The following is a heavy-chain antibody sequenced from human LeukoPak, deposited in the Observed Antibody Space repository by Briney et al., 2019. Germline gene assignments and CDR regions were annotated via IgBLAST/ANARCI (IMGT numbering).Heavy chain of an antibody. CDR2: INHSGST. J-gene: IGHJ3*02. CDR1: GGSISSSSYY. Sequence: PSETLSLTCTVSGGSISSSSYYWSWIRQPPGKGLEWIGEINHSGSTNYNPSLKSRVTISVDTSKNQFSLKLSSVTAADTAVYYCARGLGGNYGDYGEAFDIWGQGTMVTVSS. D-gene: IGHD4-17*01. V-gene: IGHV4-39*07. CDR3: ARGLGGNYGDYGEAFDI.